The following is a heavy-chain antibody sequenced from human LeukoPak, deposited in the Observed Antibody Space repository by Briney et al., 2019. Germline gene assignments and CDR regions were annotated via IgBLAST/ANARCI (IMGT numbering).Heavy chain of an antibody. Sequence: GGSLRLSCAASGFPFSSYAMSWVRQAPEKGLEWVSGISGSPGTTHCPDSVKGRFTISRDNSKNMLYLQMNSLRIDDTAVYYCAKRQLRGDSSYYFDYWGPGTLVTVSS. D-gene: IGHD3-16*01. CDR3: AKRQLRGDSSYYFDY. CDR2: ISGSPGTT. V-gene: IGHV3-23*01. J-gene: IGHJ4*02. CDR1: GFPFSSYA.